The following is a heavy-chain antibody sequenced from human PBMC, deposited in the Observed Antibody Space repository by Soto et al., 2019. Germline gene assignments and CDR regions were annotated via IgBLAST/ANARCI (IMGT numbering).Heavy chain of an antibody. Sequence: ASVKVSCKVSGYTLTELSMHWVRQAPGKGLEWMGGFDPEDGETIYAQKFQGRVTMTEDTSTDTAYMELSSLRSEDTAVYYCAAWPYYYDSSGYYPFDYWGQGTLVTVSS. CDR3: AAWPYYYDSSGYYPFDY. V-gene: IGHV1-24*01. D-gene: IGHD3-22*01. J-gene: IGHJ4*02. CDR2: FDPEDGET. CDR1: GYTLTELS.